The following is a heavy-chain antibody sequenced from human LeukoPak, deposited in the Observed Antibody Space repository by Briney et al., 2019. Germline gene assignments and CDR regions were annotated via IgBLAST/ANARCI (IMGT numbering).Heavy chain of an antibody. Sequence: ASVKVSCKASGYTFTSYDINWVRQATGQGLEWMGWMNPNSGNTGYAQKFQGRVTMTRNTSISTAYMELSSLRSEDTAVYYCAREGTGRWIQQRTFDYWGQGTLVTVSS. V-gene: IGHV1-8*01. CDR1: GYTFTSYD. CDR2: MNPNSGNT. J-gene: IGHJ4*02. CDR3: AREGTGRWIQQRTFDY. D-gene: IGHD5-18*01.